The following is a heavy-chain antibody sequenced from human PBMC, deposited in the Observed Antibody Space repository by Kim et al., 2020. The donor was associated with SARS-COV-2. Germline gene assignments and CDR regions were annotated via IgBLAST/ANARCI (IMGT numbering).Heavy chain of an antibody. Sequence: SETLSLTCTVSGGSISSGGYYWSWIRQHPGKGLEWIGYIYYSGSTYYNPSLKSRVTISVDTSKNQFSLKLSSVTAADTAVYYCARDGPDYYDSSGLRHRWYYFDYWGQGTLVTVSS. D-gene: IGHD3-22*01. J-gene: IGHJ4*02. CDR3: ARDGPDYYDSSGLRHRWYYFDY. CDR2: IYYSGST. CDR1: GGSISSGGYY. V-gene: IGHV4-31*03.